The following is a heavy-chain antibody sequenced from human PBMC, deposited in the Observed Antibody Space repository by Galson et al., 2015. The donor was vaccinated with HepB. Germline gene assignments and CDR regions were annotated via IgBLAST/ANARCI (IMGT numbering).Heavy chain of an antibody. J-gene: IGHJ4*02. D-gene: IGHD3-16*01. CDR3: AREMITFGGALDY. CDR2: IIPILGIA. CDR1: GGTFSSYA. Sequence: SVKVSCKASGGTFSSYALSWVRQAPGQGLEWMGRIIPILGIANYAQKFQGRVTITADKSTSTAYMELSSLRSEDTAVYYCAREMITFGGALDYWGQGTLVTVSS. V-gene: IGHV1-69*04.